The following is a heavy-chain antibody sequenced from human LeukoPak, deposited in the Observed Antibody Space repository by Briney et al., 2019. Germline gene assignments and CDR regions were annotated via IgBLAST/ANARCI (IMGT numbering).Heavy chain of an antibody. Sequence: GRSLRLSCAGSGFTFGGYGMHWFRQTPGKGLEWVAVIAHDGSRAFYADSVKGRFTISRDNSKNTMSVQMDDLRAEDTAVYYCTRYNNDHFDYWGQGTLVTVS. CDR1: GFTFGGYG. CDR2: IAHDGSRA. D-gene: IGHD1-14*01. J-gene: IGHJ4*02. CDR3: TRYNNDHFDY. V-gene: IGHV3-33*01.